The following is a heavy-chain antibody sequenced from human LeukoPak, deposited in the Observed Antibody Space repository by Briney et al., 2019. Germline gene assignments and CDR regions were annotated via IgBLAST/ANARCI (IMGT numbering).Heavy chain of an antibody. CDR2: IYYSGST. CDR1: GGSISSYY. J-gene: IGHJ3*02. D-gene: IGHD6-13*01. V-gene: IGHV4-59*01. Sequence: PSETLSLTCTVSGGSISSYYWSWIRQPPGKGLEWIGYIYYSGSTNYNPSLKSRVTISVDTSKNQFSLKLSSVTAADTAVYYCARAYSSSRYMRVGNDAFDIWGQGTMVTVSS. CDR3: ARAYSSSRYMRVGNDAFDI.